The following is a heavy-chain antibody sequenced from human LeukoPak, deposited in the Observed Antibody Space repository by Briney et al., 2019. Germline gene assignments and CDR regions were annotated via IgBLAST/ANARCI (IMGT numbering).Heavy chain of an antibody. CDR2: IYPGDSDT. CDR1: ADDFTRWW. J-gene: IGHJ3*02. Sequence: KNGESLKISCKVYADDFTRWWVAWVRQMPGKGLEFMAIIYPGDSDTKYSPSFQGHVTISTDNSINTAYLQWSSLKASDTAMYYCARRDHFSDSSGRYLAFDIWGQGTMVTVSS. V-gene: IGHV5-51*01. D-gene: IGHD3-22*01. CDR3: ARRDHFSDSSGRYLAFDI.